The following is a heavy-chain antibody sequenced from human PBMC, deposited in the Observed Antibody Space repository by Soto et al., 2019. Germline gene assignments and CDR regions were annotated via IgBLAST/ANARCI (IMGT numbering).Heavy chain of an antibody. V-gene: IGHV1-69-2*01. J-gene: IGHJ4*02. CDR3: GPSPIDIEGYSISPSPG. D-gene: IGHD6-13*01. CDR1: GYTFTDYY. Sequence: EVQLVQSGAEVRKPGATVKISCKVSGYTFTDYYMHWVQQAPGKGLEWVGLIDPQTGETIYAEKFQGRVSMTADTSTDTAYMELSSLRSEDTAVYYCGPSPIDIEGYSISPSPGWGPGTKVTVSS. CDR2: IDPQTGET.